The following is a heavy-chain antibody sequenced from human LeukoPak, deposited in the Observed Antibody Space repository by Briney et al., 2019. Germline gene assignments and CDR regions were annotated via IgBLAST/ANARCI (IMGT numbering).Heavy chain of an antibody. D-gene: IGHD2-2*01. CDR1: GFTFSSYA. CDR3: ARACSTSCYSDY. J-gene: IGHJ4*02. V-gene: IGHV3-30-3*01. Sequence: PGRSLRLSCAASGFTFSSYAMHWVRQAPGKGLEWVAVISYDGSNKYYADSVKGRFTISRDNAKNSLYLQMNSLRAEDTAVYYCARACSTSCYSDYWGQGTLVTVSS. CDR2: ISYDGSNK.